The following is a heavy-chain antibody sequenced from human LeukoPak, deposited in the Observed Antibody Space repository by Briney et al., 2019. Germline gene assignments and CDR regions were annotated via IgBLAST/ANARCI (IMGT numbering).Heavy chain of an antibody. V-gene: IGHV3-7*01. CDR2: IKQDGSEK. CDR1: GFTFSSYW. D-gene: IGHD3-10*01. Sequence: GGSLRLPCAASGFTFSSYWMSWVRQAPGKGLEWVANIKQDGSEKYYVDSVKGRFTISRDNAKNSLYLQMNSLRAEDTAVYYCARAGYYGSGSYYPAYDYWGQGTLVTVSS. CDR3: ARAGYYGSGSYYPAYDY. J-gene: IGHJ4*02.